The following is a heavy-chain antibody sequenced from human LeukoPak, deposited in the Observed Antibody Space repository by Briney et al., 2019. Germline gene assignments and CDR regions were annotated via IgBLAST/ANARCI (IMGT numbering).Heavy chain of an antibody. CDR3: ARRWKWTFDY. CDR2: IYYSGST. Sequence: PSETLSLTCTVSGGSISSSSYYWGWIRQPPGKGLEWIGSIYYSGSTYYNPSLKSRVTISVDTSKNQFSLKLSSVTAADTAVYYCARRWKWTFDYWGQGTLVTVSS. J-gene: IGHJ4*02. D-gene: IGHD1-1*01. CDR1: GGSISSSSYY. V-gene: IGHV4-39*01.